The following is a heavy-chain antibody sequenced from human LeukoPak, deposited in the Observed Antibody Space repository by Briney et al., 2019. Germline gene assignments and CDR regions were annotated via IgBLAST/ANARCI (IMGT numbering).Heavy chain of an antibody. V-gene: IGHV1-46*01. CDR2: INPSGDKT. Sequence: ASVKVSCKASGFSFTSYYMHWVRQAPGQGLEWMGIINPSGDKTYYAQGFEGRVTMTRDTSTSTVYMELSSLRSEDTAVYYCAGDHGGPTAGDYWGQGPLVTVSS. J-gene: IGHJ4*02. CDR3: AGDHGGPTAGDY. CDR1: GFSFTSYY. D-gene: IGHD4-17*01.